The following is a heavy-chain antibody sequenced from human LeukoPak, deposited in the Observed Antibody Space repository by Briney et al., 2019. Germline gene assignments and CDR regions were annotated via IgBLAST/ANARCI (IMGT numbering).Heavy chain of an antibody. CDR3: ARVRYIYGYASDI. J-gene: IGHJ3*02. CDR2: IYSGGST. CDR1: GFTVSSNY. Sequence: QPGGSLRLPCAASGFTVSSNYMSWVRQAPGKGLEWVSIIYSGGSTYYADSVKGRFTISRDNSKNTLYLQMNSLRAEDTAMYYCARVRYIYGYASDIWGQGTMVTVSS. V-gene: IGHV3-53*01. D-gene: IGHD5-18*01.